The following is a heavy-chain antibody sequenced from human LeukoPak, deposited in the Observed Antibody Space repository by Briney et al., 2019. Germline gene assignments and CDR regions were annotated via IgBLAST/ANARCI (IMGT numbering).Heavy chain of an antibody. V-gene: IGHV1-18*01. CDR1: GYTFTSYG. J-gene: IGHJ4*02. Sequence: ASVKVSCKPSGYTFTSYGISWVRQAPGQGLEWMGWISAYSGDTHYAQKLQGRVTVTTDTSTSTAYMELRSLRSDDTAVYYCTRGSDFTMPGDFDYWGQGTLVTVSS. CDR2: ISAYSGDT. D-gene: IGHD3-3*01. CDR3: TRGSDFTMPGDFDY.